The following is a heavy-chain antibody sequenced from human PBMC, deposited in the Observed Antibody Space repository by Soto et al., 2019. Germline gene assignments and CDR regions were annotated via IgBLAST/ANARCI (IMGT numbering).Heavy chain of an antibody. J-gene: IGHJ6*02. Sequence: QVQLVQSGTEVKKPGASVKVSCKTSGYGFTNFGISWVRQAPGQGLEWMGWINGHNGNTDYPQSLQDRVTMTTDSSTKTGYMELRNLRYDDTAVYFCASVGRSSVSNYGIDVWGQGTTVTVAS. D-gene: IGHD3-10*01. CDR1: GYGFTNFG. CDR2: INGHNGNT. CDR3: ASVGRSSVSNYGIDV. V-gene: IGHV1-18*01.